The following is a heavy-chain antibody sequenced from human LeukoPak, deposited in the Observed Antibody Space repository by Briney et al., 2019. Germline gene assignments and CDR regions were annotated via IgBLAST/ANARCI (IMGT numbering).Heavy chain of an antibody. CDR3: AKIMVRGVFDY. Sequence: GGSLRLSCAASGFTFSSYSMNWVRQAPGKGLEWVSYISSSSTIYYADSVKGRFTISRDNAKNSLYLQMNSLRAEDTAVYYCAKIMVRGVFDYWGQGTLVTVSS. D-gene: IGHD3-10*01. V-gene: IGHV3-48*01. CDR1: GFTFSSYS. CDR2: ISSSSTI. J-gene: IGHJ4*02.